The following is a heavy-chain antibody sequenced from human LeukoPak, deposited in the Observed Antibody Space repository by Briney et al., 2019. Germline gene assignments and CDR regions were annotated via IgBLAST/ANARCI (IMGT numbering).Heavy chain of an antibody. CDR2: MNPNSGNT. V-gene: IGHV1-8*02. J-gene: IGHJ4*02. Sequence: GASVKVSCKASGYTFINYDTNWVRQATGQGLEWMGWMNPNSGNTGYAQKFQGRVTMTRNTSISTAYMELSSLRSEDTAVYYCARAYMVRGVSPSGYWGQGTLVTVSS. CDR3: ARAYMVRGVSPSGY. CDR1: GYTFINYD. D-gene: IGHD3-10*01.